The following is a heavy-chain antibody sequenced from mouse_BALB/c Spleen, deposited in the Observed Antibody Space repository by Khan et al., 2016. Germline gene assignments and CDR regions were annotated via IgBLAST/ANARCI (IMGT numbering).Heavy chain of an antibody. J-gene: IGHJ2*01. CDR1: GYTFTDYA. CDR2: ISTYYGDA. V-gene: IGHV1S137*01. Sequence: QVQLQQPGAELARPGVSVKISCKGSGYTFTDYAMHWVKQSHAKSLEWIGVISTYYGDASYNQKFKGKATMTVDKSPSRSVMELARRTSGDSAISSCARDGDDYWGQGTTLTVSS. CDR3: ARDGDDY.